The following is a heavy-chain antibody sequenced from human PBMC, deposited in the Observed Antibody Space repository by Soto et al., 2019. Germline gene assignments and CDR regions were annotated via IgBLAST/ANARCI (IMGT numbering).Heavy chain of an antibody. CDR1: SYIVTSFG. V-gene: IGHV1-18*01. CDR2: ISEYGDS. J-gene: IGHJ3*01. CDR3: ARGGGAYDV. Sequence: QVQLVQSGAEVKKPGATVKVSCKASSYIVTSFGINWVRQAPGQGLEWMGCISEYGDSNYSEKLQDRVSLTTDTYTNTAYMELRSLGSDDTGVYYCARGGGAYDVWGQGTKITVSS.